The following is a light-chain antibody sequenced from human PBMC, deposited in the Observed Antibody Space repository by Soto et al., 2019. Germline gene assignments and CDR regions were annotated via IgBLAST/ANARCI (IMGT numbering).Light chain of an antibody. Sequence: QSVLTQSPSASASLGASVTLTCTLSSGHSSYAIAWHQQQPEKGPRSLMKLNSDGSHTKGDGIPDRFSGSSYGAERYLTISSLQSEDEADYYCQTWGTGIHVVFGGGTKLTVL. V-gene: IGLV4-69*01. CDR3: QTWGTGIHVV. CDR1: SGHSSYA. CDR2: LNSDGSH. J-gene: IGLJ2*01.